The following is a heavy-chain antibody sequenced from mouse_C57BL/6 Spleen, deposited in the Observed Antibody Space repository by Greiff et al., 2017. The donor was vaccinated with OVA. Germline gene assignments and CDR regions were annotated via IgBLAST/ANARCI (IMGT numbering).Heavy chain of an antibody. Sequence: QVQLQQSGAELARPGASVKMSCKASGYTFTSYTMHWVKQRPGQGLEWIGYINPSSGYTKYNQKFKDKATLTADKSSSTAYMQLSSLTSEDTAVYYCARSGDYYGSSHYYAMDYWGQGTSVTVSS. V-gene: IGHV1-4*01. CDR1: GYTFTSYT. J-gene: IGHJ4*01. CDR3: ARSGDYYGSSHYYAMDY. D-gene: IGHD1-1*01. CDR2: INPSSGYT.